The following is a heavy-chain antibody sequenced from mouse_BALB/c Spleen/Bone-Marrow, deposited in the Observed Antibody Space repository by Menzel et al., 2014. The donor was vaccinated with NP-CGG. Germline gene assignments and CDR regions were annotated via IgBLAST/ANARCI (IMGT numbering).Heavy chain of an antibody. J-gene: IGHJ4*01. V-gene: IGHV14-3*02. CDR3: ARWDGNYIYAMDY. D-gene: IGHD2-1*01. CDR2: IDPANGNI. CDR1: GFNIKDTY. Sequence: EVKLMESGAELVKPGASVKLSCTASGFNIKDTYMHWVKQRPEQGLEWIGRIDPANGNIKYDPKFQGKATITADTSSNTAYLQLSSLTSEDTAVYYCARWDGNYIYAMDYWGQGTSVTVSS.